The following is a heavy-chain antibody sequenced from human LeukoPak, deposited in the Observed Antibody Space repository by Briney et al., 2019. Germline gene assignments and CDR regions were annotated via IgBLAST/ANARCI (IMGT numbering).Heavy chain of an antibody. CDR2: IYTSGST. J-gene: IGHJ5*02. Sequence: SETLSLTCTVSGGSISSGSYYWSWIRQPAGKGLEWIGRIYTSGSTNYNPSLKSRVTISVDTSKNQFSLKLSSVTAADTAVYYCARAITMVRGVRWFDPWGQGTLVTVSS. CDR3: ARAITMVRGVRWFDP. D-gene: IGHD3-10*01. CDR1: GGSISSGSYY. V-gene: IGHV4-61*02.